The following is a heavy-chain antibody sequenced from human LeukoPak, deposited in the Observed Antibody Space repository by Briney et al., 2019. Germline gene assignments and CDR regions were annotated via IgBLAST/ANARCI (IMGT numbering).Heavy chain of an antibody. CDR3: TSPGLGGATWG. V-gene: IGHV3-73*01. CDR2: IRSKANSYAT. D-gene: IGHD1-26*01. Sequence: GGSLRLSCAASGFTFSGSAMHWVRQASGKGLEWVGRIRSKANSYATAYAASVKGRFTISRDDSKNTAYLQMNSLKTEDTAVYYCTSPGLGGATWGWGQGTPVTASS. J-gene: IGHJ4*02. CDR1: GFTFSGSA.